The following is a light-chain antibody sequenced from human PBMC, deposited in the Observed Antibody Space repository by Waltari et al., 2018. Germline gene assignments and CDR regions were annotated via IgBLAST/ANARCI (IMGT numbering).Light chain of an antibody. CDR3: QQSFSSPWT. CDR2: AAS. CDR1: QNTRTH. Sequence: IQMTQSPSSLSASVGDTVTVTCRASQNTRTHLNWYQQKPATAPKLLIYAASTLHRGVPSRFSGSGSGTDFTLTVTNLQPDDFAIYFCQQSFSSPWTFGQGTRV. J-gene: IGKJ1*01. V-gene: IGKV1-39*01.